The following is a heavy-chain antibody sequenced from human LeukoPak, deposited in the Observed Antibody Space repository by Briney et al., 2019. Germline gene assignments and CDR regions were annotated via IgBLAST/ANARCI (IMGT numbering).Heavy chain of an antibody. CDR3: AKVNGFKQLNYFDY. Sequence: GGSLRLSCAASGFTFSSYSMNWVRQAPGKGLEWVSYISSSSITIDYADSVKGRFTISRDNAKNSLYLQMNSLRAEDTAVYYCAKVNGFKQLNYFDYWGQGTLVTVSS. D-gene: IGHD6-19*01. CDR1: GFTFSSYS. J-gene: IGHJ4*02. CDR2: ISSSSITI. V-gene: IGHV3-48*04.